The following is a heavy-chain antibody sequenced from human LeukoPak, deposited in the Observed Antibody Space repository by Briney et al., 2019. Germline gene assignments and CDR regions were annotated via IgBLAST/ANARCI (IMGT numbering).Heavy chain of an antibody. Sequence: GGSLRLSCGASEFSLRSYSMDWVRQAPGKGLEWVSHINSGSSTIYCADSVKGRFTISRDNAGNSLYLHMNSLRAEDTAVYYCARVLLERPGIDSFDMWGQGTMVTVSS. J-gene: IGHJ3*02. CDR2: INSGSSTI. CDR3: ARVLLERPGIDSFDM. V-gene: IGHV3-48*01. D-gene: IGHD1-1*01. CDR1: EFSLRSYS.